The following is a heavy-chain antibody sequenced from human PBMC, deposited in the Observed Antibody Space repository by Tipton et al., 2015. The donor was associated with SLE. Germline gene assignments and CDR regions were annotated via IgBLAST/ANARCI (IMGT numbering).Heavy chain of an antibody. CDR3: ARSGYSYGPYFDY. D-gene: IGHD5-18*01. Sequence: TLSLTCAVYGGSFSGYYWSWIRQPPGKGLEWIGEINHSGSTNYNPSLKSRVTISVDTSKNQFSLKLSSVTAADTAVYYCARSGYSYGPYFDYWGQGTLVTVSS. J-gene: IGHJ4*02. CDR2: INHSGST. CDR1: GGSFSGYY. V-gene: IGHV4-34*01.